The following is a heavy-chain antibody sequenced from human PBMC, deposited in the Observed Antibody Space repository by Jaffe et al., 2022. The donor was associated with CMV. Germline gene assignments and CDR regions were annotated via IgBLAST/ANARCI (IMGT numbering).Heavy chain of an antibody. Sequence: EVQLVESGGGLVKPGGSLRLSCAASGFTFSSYSMNWVRQAPGKGLEWVSSISSSSSYIYYADSVKGRFTISRDNAKNSLYLQMNSLRAEDTAVYYCARGPVGGVRGVIIPDMVYYYGMDVWGQGTTVTVSS. V-gene: IGHV3-21*01. CDR2: ISSSSSYI. CDR3: ARGPVGGVRGVIIPDMVYYYGMDV. J-gene: IGHJ6*02. D-gene: IGHD3-10*01. CDR1: GFTFSSYS.